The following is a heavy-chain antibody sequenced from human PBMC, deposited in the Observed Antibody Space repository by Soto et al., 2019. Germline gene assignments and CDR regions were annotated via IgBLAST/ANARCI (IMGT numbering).Heavy chain of an antibody. CDR3: ARGGDSSGYLLYYYYGMDV. D-gene: IGHD3-22*01. Sequence: SETLSLTCTVSGGSVSSGSYYWSWIRQPPGKGLEWIGYIYYSGSTNYNPSLKSRVTISVDTSKNQFSLKLSSVTAADTAVYYCARGGDSSGYLLYYYYGMDVWGQGTTVTV. CDR2: IYYSGST. J-gene: IGHJ6*02. CDR1: GGSVSSGSYY. V-gene: IGHV4-61*01.